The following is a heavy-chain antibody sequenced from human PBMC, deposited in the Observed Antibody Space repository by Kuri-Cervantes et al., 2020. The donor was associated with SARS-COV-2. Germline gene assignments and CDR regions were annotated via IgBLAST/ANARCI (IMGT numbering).Heavy chain of an antibody. CDR2: IYWNSGT. CDR1: GFSLTTSGVG. D-gene: IGHD4-17*01. V-gene: IGHV2-5*01. Sequence: SGPTLVKSAQTLTLTCTFSGFSLTTSGVGVGWIRQPPGKALEWLALIYWNSGTRYSPSLRSRLTLTKDTSKNQVVLTMTNMDPVDTATYYCARRRNGRRDYDDYVPYIGVDWFEPWGQGILVTVSS. CDR3: ARRRNGRRDYDDYVPYIGVDWFEP. J-gene: IGHJ5*02.